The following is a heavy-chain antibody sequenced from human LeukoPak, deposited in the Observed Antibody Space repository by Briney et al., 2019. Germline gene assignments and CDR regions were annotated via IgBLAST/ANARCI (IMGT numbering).Heavy chain of an antibody. Sequence: GGSLRLSCAASGFTFSSYWMHWVRQAPGKRLEYVSSINSNGGSTYYANSVRGRFTVSRDNSKNTLYLQIDSLRAEDMAVYFCAKSQWLAQEGFDYWGQGTLVTVSS. CDR2: INSNGGST. CDR3: AKSQWLAQEGFDY. J-gene: IGHJ4*02. V-gene: IGHV3-64*01. D-gene: IGHD6-19*01. CDR1: GFTFSSYW.